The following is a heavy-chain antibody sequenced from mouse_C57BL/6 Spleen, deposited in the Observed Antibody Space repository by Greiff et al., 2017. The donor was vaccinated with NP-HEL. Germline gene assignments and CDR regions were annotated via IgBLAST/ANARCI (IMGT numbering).Heavy chain of an antibody. J-gene: IGHJ1*03. Sequence: EVQLVESGGGLVKPGGSLKLSCAASGFTFSSYAMSWVRQTPEKRLEWVATISDGGRYTYYPDNVNVRFTSSRDTAKNNLYLQMSHLKSEDTAMYYCARDRDGSSYRPYWYFDVWGTGTTVTVSS. CDR2: ISDGGRYT. CDR1: GFTFSSYA. D-gene: IGHD1-1*01. CDR3: ARDRDGSSYRPYWYFDV. V-gene: IGHV5-4*01.